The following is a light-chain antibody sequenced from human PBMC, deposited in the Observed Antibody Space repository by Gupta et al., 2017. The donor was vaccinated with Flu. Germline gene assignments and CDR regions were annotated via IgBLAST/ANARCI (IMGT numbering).Light chain of an antibody. CDR1: QIVSSSY. V-gene: IGKV3-20*01. CDR2: DAS. Sequence: EIVLTQSPGTLSLSPGERATLSCRASQIVSSSYLAWYQQKPGQAPRLLIFDASRRATGIPDRFSGSGSGTDFTLTISRLEPEDFAVYYCQQYCSSPKTFGHGTKLDIK. J-gene: IGKJ3*01. CDR3: QQYCSSPKT.